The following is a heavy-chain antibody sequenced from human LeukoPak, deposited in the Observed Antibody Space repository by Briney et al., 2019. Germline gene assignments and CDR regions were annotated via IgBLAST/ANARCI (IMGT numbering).Heavy chain of an antibody. D-gene: IGHD1-7*01. CDR1: GFSFGDYA. CDR3: TRAGGTVELY. Sequence: GGSLRLSCTASGFSFGDYAMSWVRQAPGKWLEWVGFIRSKGYGGTTEYAASVKGRFTISRDYSKSIAYLQLNSLKTEDTAVYYCTRAGGTVELYWGQGTLVTVSS. J-gene: IGHJ4*02. V-gene: IGHV3-49*04. CDR2: IRSKGYGGTT.